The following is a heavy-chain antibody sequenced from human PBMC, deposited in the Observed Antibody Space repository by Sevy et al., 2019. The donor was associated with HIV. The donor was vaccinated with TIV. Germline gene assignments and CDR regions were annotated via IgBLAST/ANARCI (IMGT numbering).Heavy chain of an antibody. CDR3: AIEENRELGTIPLDS. V-gene: IGHV3-48*02. Sequence: GGSLRLSCAASGFTFSHHNMNWVRLAPGKGLEWISYIRKSGSTTYFADSVRGRFTISRDNAKNSLFLEMHSLTDEDTAVYYCAIEENRELGTIPLDSWGRGIQVTVSS. CDR2: IRKSGSTT. J-gene: IGHJ4*02. CDR1: GFTFSHHN. D-gene: IGHD7-27*01.